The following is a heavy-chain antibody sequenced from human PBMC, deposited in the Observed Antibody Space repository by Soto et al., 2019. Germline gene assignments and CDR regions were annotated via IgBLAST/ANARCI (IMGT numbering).Heavy chain of an antibody. CDR1: GYSFTDYH. D-gene: IGHD2-8*01. CDR3: ARGDSTDCSNGACSFFYNHDMDV. CDR2: IHPKSGGT. J-gene: IGHJ6*02. Sequence: GASVKVSCKASGYSFTDYHIHWVRQAPGQGLEWLGRIHPKSGGTSTAQKFQGWVTMTTDTSISTASMELTRLTSDDTAIYYCARGDSTDCSNGACSFFYNHDMDVWGQGTTVTVSS. V-gene: IGHV1-2*04.